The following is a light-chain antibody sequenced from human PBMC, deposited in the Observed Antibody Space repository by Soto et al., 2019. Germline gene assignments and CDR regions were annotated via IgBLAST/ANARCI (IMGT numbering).Light chain of an antibody. Sequence: EIVMTQSPGTLSALPGQSATLPCRASQSVGTNLAWYQQKPGQAPRLLIYGASTRATGLPVRFSGSGSGTEFTLTISSLQSDDFAVYYCQQYNQWSPITFGQGPRLE. J-gene: IGKJ5*01. CDR2: GAS. CDR3: QQYNQWSPIT. V-gene: IGKV3-15*01. CDR1: QSVGTN.